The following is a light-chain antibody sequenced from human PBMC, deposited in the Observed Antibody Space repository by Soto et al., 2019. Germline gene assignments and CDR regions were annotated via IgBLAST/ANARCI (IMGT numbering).Light chain of an antibody. V-gene: IGKV1-17*03. CDR1: QCISNY. Sequence: DIQMTQSPSAMSESVGDRVTRSCRASQCISNYLAWFQQKPGKVPKRLIYGASSLQSGVPSRFSGTGSMREFTLTFSCLQPDYFATYYWQQYDSDSNTFGEGTLLEIK. CDR3: QQYDSDSNT. CDR2: GAS. J-gene: IGKJ5*01.